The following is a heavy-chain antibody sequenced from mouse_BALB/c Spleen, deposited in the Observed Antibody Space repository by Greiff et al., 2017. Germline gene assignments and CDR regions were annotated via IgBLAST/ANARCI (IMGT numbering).Heavy chain of an antibody. CDR2: ISSGSSTI. V-gene: IGHV5-17*02. D-gene: IGHD2-4*01. J-gene: IGHJ4*01. CDR1: GFTFSSFG. CDR3: ARGRDYDYDEGAMDY. Sequence: EVQLVESGGGLVQPGGSRKLSCAASGFTFSSFGMHWVRQAPEKGLEWVAYISSGSSTIYYADTVKGRFTISRDNPKNTLFLQMTSLRSEDTAMYYCARGRDYDYDEGAMDYWGQGTSVTVSS.